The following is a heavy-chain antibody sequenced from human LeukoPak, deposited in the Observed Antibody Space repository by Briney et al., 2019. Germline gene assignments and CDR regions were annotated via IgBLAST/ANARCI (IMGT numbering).Heavy chain of an antibody. CDR3: ARVKGGIAASGNYFDY. V-gene: IGHV3-30-3*01. J-gene: IGHJ4*02. Sequence: GGSLRLSCAASGVAFSSYAMHWVRQGPGKGLERVALGSYDGGYRYYADSVKGRITISRDNSKNTLHLQLNSLRPEDTAVYYCARVKGGIAASGNYFDYWGQGTLVTVSS. CDR1: GVAFSSYA. CDR2: GSYDGGYR. D-gene: IGHD6-13*01.